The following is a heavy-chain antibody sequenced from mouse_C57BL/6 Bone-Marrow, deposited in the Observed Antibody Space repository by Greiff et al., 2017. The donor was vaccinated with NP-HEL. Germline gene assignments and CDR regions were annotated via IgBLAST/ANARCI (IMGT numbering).Heavy chain of an antibody. V-gene: IGHV5-6*01. CDR3: AREGDGYEFAY. CDR1: GFTFSSYG. CDR2: ISSGGSYT. Sequence: VQLVESGGDLVKPGGSLKLSCAASGFTFSSYGMSWVRQTPDKRLEWVATISSGGSYTYYPDSVKGRFTISRDNAKNTLYLQMSSLKSEDTAMYYCAREGDGYEFAYWGQGTLVTVSA. D-gene: IGHD2-2*01. J-gene: IGHJ3*01.